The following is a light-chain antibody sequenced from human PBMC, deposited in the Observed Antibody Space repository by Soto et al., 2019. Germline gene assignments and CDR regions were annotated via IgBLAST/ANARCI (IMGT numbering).Light chain of an antibody. Sequence: QSALTQPRSASGSPGQSVTISCTGTSSDVGGYYYVSWYQQHPGKAPKLMIYEVSKRPSGVPDRFSGSKSGNTASLTVSGLQADDEADYYCSSYAGSNTPYVFGTGTKLTVL. CDR1: SSDVGGYYY. J-gene: IGLJ1*01. CDR2: EVS. V-gene: IGLV2-8*01. CDR3: SSYAGSNTPYV.